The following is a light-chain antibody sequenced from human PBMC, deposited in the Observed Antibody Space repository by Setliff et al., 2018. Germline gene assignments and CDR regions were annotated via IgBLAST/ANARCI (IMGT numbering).Light chain of an antibody. CDR3: LSYAGSGTYV. V-gene: IGLV2-8*01. CDR2: EVT. CDR1: SRDIGAYNS. J-gene: IGLJ1*01. Sequence: QSVLTQPPSASGSPGQSLTISCTGTSRDIGAYNSVSWYQQHPGKAPKLLIYEVTKRPSGVPDRFSGSKSGNTASLTVSGLQADDEADYYCLSYAGSGTYVFGSGTKVTVL.